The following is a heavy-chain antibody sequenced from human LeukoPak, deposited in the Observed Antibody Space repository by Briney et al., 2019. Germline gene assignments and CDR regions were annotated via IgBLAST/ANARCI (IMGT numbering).Heavy chain of an antibody. CDR3: ARGFSLGVVVPAAMGYYYMDV. D-gene: IGHD2-2*01. CDR1: GGSTSSYY. V-gene: IGHV4-59*01. CDR2: IYYSGST. J-gene: IGHJ6*03. Sequence: SETLSLTCTVSGGSTSSYYWSWIRQSPGKGLEWIGYIYYSGSTNYNPSLKSRVTISVDTSKNQFSLKLSSVTAADTAVYYCARGFSLGVVVPAAMGYYYMDVWGKGTTVTVSS.